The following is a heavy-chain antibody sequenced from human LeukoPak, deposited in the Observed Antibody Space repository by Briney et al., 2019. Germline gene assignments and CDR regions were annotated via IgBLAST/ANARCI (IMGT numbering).Heavy chain of an antibody. CDR2: IYWSSSGT. CDR3: ARDYDSSGYA. J-gene: IGHJ5*02. D-gene: IGHD3-22*01. Sequence: GGSLRLSCVVSGFNSEDHAMHWVRQAPGKGLEWVSGIYWSSSGTGYADSVKGRFTVSRDSAKNSLYLQMNSLRAEDTAVYYCARDYDSSGYAWGQGTLVTVSS. CDR1: GFNSEDHA. V-gene: IGHV3-9*02.